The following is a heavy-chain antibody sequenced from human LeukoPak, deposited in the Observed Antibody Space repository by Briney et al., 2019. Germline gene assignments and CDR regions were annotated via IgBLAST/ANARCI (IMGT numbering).Heavy chain of an antibody. CDR3: AKAPPYTKYFDY. J-gene: IGHJ4*02. V-gene: IGHV3-23*01. D-gene: IGHD1-1*01. Sequence: GGSLRLSCATSGFTFSSCAMSWVRQAPGKGLEWVSTISMSGGDTFYADSVKGRFTISRDNSKNTLYLQMYSLRAEDTAIYYCAKAPPYTKYFDYWGQGTLLTVSS. CDR2: ISMSGGDT. CDR1: GFTFSSCA.